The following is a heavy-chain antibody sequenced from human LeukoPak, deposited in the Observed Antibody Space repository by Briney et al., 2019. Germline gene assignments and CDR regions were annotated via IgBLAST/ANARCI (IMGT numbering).Heavy chain of an antibody. Sequence: GASVKVSCKASGGTFSSYAISWMRQAPGQGLEWMGGIIPIFGTANYAQKFRGRVTITADESTSTAYMELSSLRSEDTAVYYCARARRIITMVRGVLYYFDYWGQGTLVTVSS. CDR2: IIPIFGTA. J-gene: IGHJ4*02. D-gene: IGHD3-10*01. V-gene: IGHV1-69*13. CDR1: GGTFSSYA. CDR3: ARARRIITMVRGVLYYFDY.